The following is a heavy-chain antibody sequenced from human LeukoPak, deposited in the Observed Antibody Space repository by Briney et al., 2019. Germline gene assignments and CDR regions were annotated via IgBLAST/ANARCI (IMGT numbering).Heavy chain of an antibody. Sequence: SETLSLTCTVSRDSINSNSYHWGWIRQPPGKGLEWIGTVYSTGNTYYTPSLKSRVTISVDTSNNQFSLKLTSVTAADTAVYYCARPHLTWRVEYFDPWGQGTLVTVSS. CDR3: ARPHLTWRVEYFDP. CDR2: VYSTGNT. J-gene: IGHJ5*02. CDR1: RDSINSNSYH. V-gene: IGHV4-39*01. D-gene: IGHD3-16*01.